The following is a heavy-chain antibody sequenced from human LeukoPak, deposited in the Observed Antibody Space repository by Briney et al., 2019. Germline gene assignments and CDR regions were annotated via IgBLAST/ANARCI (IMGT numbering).Heavy chain of an antibody. V-gene: IGHV1-2*02. D-gene: IGHD3-10*01. CDR1: GYSFTDYE. Sequence: GASVKVSCKTSGYSFTDYEIHWVRQAPGQGLEWMGWINPNTGGTKYAQKFQGRVTVTRDTSISTAYMELSRLRSDDTAVYYCARVLWFGEGVVDYWGQGTLVTVSS. CDR3: ARVLWFGEGVVDY. CDR2: INPNTGGT. J-gene: IGHJ4*02.